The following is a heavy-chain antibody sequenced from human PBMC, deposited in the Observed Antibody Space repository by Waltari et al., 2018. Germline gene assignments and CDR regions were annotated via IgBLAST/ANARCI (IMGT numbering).Heavy chain of an antibody. D-gene: IGHD6-19*01. V-gene: IGHV4-4*02. CDR3: ARHWYSSGWRDAFDI. CDR1: GGSISSSNW. J-gene: IGHJ3*02. CDR2: IYHSGST. Sequence: QLQLQESGPGLVKPSGTLSLTCAVSGGSISSSNWWSWVRQPPGKGLEWIGEIYHSGSTNYNPSRKSRVTISVDKSKNQVSLKLSSVTAADTAVDYWARHWYSSGWRDAFDIWGQGTMVTVSS.